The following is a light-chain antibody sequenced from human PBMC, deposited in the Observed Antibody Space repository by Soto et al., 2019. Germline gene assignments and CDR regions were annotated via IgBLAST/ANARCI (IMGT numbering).Light chain of an antibody. CDR3: QQYESSPPSYT. Sequence: EIVLTQSPGTLSLSPGERATLSCRASQSLTSSYLAWYQQKPGQAPRLLIYGSSIRATGIPDGFSGSGSGTDFTLTISRLESENFAVYYCQQYESSPPSYTFGQGTKMQIK. CDR2: GSS. CDR1: QSLTSSY. V-gene: IGKV3-20*01. J-gene: IGKJ2*01.